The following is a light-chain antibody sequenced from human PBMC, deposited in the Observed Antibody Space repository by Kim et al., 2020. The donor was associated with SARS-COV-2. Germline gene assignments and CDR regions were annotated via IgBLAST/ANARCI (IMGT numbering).Light chain of an antibody. CDR2: GAS. CDR3: QQYNNWPLS. V-gene: IGKV3-15*01. J-gene: IGKJ4*01. CDR1: QSVSGN. Sequence: EIVMTQSPATLSVSPGERATLSCRASQSVSGNLAWYQQKPGQAPRLLIYGASTRATAFPARFSGSGSGTEFTLTISSLQTEDFAVYYCQQYNNWPLSFGGGTKVDIK.